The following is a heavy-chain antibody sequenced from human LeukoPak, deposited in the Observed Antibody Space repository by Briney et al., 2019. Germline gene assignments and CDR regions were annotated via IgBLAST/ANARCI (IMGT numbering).Heavy chain of an antibody. CDR3: ARDPPIDTVVVVAATPSYFDY. V-gene: IGHV3-30*04. J-gene: IGHJ4*02. CDR2: ILYDGNNK. Sequence: SGGSLRLSCAASGFTFNNYAIHWVRQAPGKGLEWVAVILYDGNNKFYADSVKGRFTISRDNSKNTVYLQMNSLRPEDTAVYYCARDPPIDTVVVVAATPSYFDYWGQGTLVTVSS. CDR1: GFTFNNYA. D-gene: IGHD2-15*01.